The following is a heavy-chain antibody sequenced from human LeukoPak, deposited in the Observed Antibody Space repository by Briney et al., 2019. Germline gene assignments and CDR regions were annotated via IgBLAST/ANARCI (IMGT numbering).Heavy chain of an antibody. Sequence: SETLSLTCAVSGYSISSGYYWGWIRQPSGKGLEWIGSIYHSGSTYYNPSLKSRVTISVDTSKNQFFLKLSSVTAADTAVYYCARPRGSCSGGSCYYYYFDYWGQGTLVTVSS. CDR3: ARPRGSCSGGSCYYYYFDY. D-gene: IGHD2-15*01. CDR2: IYHSGST. V-gene: IGHV4-38-2*01. CDR1: GYSISSGYY. J-gene: IGHJ4*02.